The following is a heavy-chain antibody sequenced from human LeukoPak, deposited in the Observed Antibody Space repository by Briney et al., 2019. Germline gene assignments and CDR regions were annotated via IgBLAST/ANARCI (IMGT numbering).Heavy chain of an antibody. Sequence: GGSLRLSCAASGFTFSSYAMSWVCQAPGKGLEWVSAISGSGGSTYYADSVKGRFTISRDNSKNTLYLQMNSLRTEDTAVYYCAKDLTRGNWNYADSFDYWGQGTLVTVSS. CDR2: ISGSGGST. CDR3: AKDLTRGNWNYADSFDY. V-gene: IGHV3-23*01. CDR1: GFTFSSYA. J-gene: IGHJ4*02. D-gene: IGHD1-7*01.